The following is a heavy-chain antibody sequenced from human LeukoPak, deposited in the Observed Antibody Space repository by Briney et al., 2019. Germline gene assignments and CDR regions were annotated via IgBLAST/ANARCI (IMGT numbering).Heavy chain of an antibody. V-gene: IGHV3-9*01. J-gene: IGHJ6*02. CDR1: GFTFDDYA. Sequence: GGSLRLSCAASGFTFDDYAMHWVRQAPGKGLEWVSGISWNSGSIGYADSVKGRFTISRDNAKNSLYLQMNSLRAEDTALYYCAKDRGSWDYYYYGMDVWGQGTTVTVSS. CDR2: ISWNSGSI. CDR3: AKDRGSWDYYYYGMDV. D-gene: IGHD6-13*01.